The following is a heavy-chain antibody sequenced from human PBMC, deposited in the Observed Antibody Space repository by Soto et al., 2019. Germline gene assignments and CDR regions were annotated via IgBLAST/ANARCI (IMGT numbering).Heavy chain of an antibody. J-gene: IGHJ2*01. D-gene: IGHD4-4*01. Sequence: QVQLVESGGGVVQPGRSLRLSCAASGFTFSSYAMHWVRQVPGKGLEWVAVISYDGSNKYYADSVKGRFTISRDNSKHTLYLQMNSLRAEDTAVYYCARPLWRDDYNWGYFDLWGRGTLVTVSS. CDR1: GFTFSSYA. CDR2: ISYDGSNK. V-gene: IGHV3-30-3*01. CDR3: ARPLWRDDYNWGYFDL.